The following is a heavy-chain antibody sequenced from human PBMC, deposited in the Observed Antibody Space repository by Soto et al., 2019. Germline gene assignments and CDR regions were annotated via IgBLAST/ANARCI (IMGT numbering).Heavy chain of an antibody. J-gene: IGHJ6*02. CDR3: ARSEEDSDYYYYGMDV. D-gene: IGHD2-15*01. CDR2: TYYRSRWYS. V-gene: IGHV6-1*01. Sequence: SQTLSLTGVCCGDTVSSNSVAWNWVRQSPSRGLEWLGRTYYRSRWYSDYAVSVRSRIDINADTSKNQVSLQLNSVTPEDTAVYYCARSEEDSDYYYYGMDVWGQGTTVTVSS. CDR1: GDTVSSNSVA.